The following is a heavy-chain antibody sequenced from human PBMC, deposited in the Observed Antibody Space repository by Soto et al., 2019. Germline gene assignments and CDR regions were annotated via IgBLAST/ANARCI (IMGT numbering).Heavy chain of an antibody. V-gene: IGHV1-3*01. D-gene: IGHD1-1*01. Sequence: ASVKVSCKASGYTFSTYAMHWVRQAPGQSLEWMGWLNGGTGQTRYSQKFQDRVIITRDTSASTGYMELSSLTSEDTAVYYCARGKGMEENYFYYDLHIWGQGTTGT. CDR2: LNGGTGQT. CDR1: GYTFSTYA. J-gene: IGHJ6*02. CDR3: ARGKGMEENYFYYDLHI.